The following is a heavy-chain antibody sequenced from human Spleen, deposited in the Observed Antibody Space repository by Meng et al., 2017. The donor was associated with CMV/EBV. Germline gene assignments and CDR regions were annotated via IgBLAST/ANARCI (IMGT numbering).Heavy chain of an antibody. CDR2: ISSSGSTI. Sequence: GESLKISCAASGFTFSDYYMSWIRQAPVKGLEWVSYISSSGSTIYYADSVKGRFTISRDNAKNSLYLQMNSLRAEDTAVYYCARVYYYDSSGYYWGVYFDYWGQGTLVTVSS. CDR3: ARVYYYDSSGYYWGVYFDY. J-gene: IGHJ4*02. D-gene: IGHD3-22*01. V-gene: IGHV3-11*04. CDR1: GFTFSDYY.